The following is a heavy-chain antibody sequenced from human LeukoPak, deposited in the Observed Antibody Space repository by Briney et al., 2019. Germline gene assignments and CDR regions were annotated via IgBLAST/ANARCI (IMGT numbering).Heavy chain of an antibody. Sequence: PSETLSLTCTVSGGSISSYYWSWIRQPPGKGLEWIGYIYYSGSTNYNPSLKSRVTISVDTSKNQFSLKLSSVTAADTAVYYCARAAPRITMIVVGEDYFDCWGQGTLVTVSS. D-gene: IGHD3-22*01. J-gene: IGHJ4*02. CDR3: ARAAPRITMIVVGEDYFDC. CDR2: IYYSGST. V-gene: IGHV4-59*01. CDR1: GGSISSYY.